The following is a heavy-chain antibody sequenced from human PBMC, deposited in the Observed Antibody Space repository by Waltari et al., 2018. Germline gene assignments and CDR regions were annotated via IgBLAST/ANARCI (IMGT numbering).Heavy chain of an antibody. CDR3: ARAGEWFGEVDAFDI. V-gene: IGHV4-34*01. CDR1: GGPFSAYY. D-gene: IGHD3-10*01. J-gene: IGHJ3*02. Sequence: QVQLQQWGAGLLKPSETLSLTCAVYGGPFSAYYWRWIRQPPGKGLEWIGEINHSGSTNYNPSLKSRVTRSVDTSKNQFSLKLSSVTAADTAVYYCARAGEWFGEVDAFDIWGQGTMVTVSS. CDR2: INHSGST.